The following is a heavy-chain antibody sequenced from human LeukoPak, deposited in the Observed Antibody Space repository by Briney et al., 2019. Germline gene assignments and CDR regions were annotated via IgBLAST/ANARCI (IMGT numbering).Heavy chain of an antibody. V-gene: IGHV4-59*01. Sequence: SETLSLTCTVSGGSISSYYWSWIRQPPGKGLEWIGYIYYSGSANYNPSLKSRVTISVDTSKNQFSLKLSSVTAADTAVYYCARDRTTRIAGATRTSFDIWGQGTKVTVSS. CDR1: GGSISSYY. D-gene: IGHD1-26*01. J-gene: IGHJ3*02. CDR2: IYYSGSA. CDR3: ARDRTTRIAGATRTSFDI.